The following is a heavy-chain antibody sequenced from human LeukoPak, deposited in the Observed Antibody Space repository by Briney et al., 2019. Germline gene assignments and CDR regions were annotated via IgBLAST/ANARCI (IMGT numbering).Heavy chain of an antibody. CDR1: GYTFTSYG. D-gene: IGHD3-10*02. CDR2: ISAYNGNT. V-gene: IGHV1-18*01. J-gene: IGHJ1*01. CDR3: ARVIVRGVTREYFQH. Sequence: ASVKVSCKASGYTFTSYGISWVRQAPGQGLEWMGWISAYNGNTNYAQKLQGRVTMTTDTSTSTAYMELRSLRSDDTAVYYCARVIVRGVTREYFQHWGQGTLVTVSS.